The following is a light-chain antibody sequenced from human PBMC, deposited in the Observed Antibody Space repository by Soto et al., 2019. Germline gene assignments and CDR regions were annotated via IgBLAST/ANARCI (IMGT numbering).Light chain of an antibody. V-gene: IGKV3-20*01. CDR1: QSVGSIY. CDR2: GAS. Sequence: EIVLTQSPGTLSLSPGERATLSCRASQSVGSIYLAWYQQKPGQAPRLLIYGASSRATGIPDRFSGSGSGTDFTLTTSRLEPEDFAVYYCQQYGSSPWTFGQGTKVEIK. J-gene: IGKJ1*01. CDR3: QQYGSSPWT.